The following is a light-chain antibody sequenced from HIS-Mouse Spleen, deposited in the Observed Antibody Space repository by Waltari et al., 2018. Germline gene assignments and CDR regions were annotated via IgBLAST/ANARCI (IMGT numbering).Light chain of an antibody. Sequence: DIQITQPPSSLSASVGDRVTITCRASQGISNYLAWYQQKPGKVPKLLIYAASTLQSGVPSRFSGSGSGTDFTLTISSLQPEDVATYYCQKYNSAPLITFGQGTRLEIK. J-gene: IGKJ5*01. CDR1: QGISNY. V-gene: IGKV1-27*01. CDR3: QKYNSAPLIT. CDR2: AAS.